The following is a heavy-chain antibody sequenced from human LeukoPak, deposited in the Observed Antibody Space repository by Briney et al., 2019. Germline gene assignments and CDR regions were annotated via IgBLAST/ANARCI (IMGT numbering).Heavy chain of an antibody. CDR3: ASGYKMVSVFHH. V-gene: IGHV1-46*01. CDR1: GYTFTTYY. D-gene: IGHD5-24*01. CDR2: INPSGGGT. Sequence: ASVKVSCKASGYTFTTYYVHWVRQAPGQGLVWMGLINPSGGGTRYAQKFQGRVTMTRDTYTSTVYMELSSLGSEDTAVYYCASGYKMVSVFHHWGQGTLVTVSS. J-gene: IGHJ4*02.